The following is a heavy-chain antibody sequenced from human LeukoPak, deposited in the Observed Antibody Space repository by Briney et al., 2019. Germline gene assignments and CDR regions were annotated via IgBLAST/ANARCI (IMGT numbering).Heavy chain of an antibody. CDR1: GFTFSRYS. CDR2: IWYDGTNK. V-gene: IGHV3-33*08. J-gene: IGHJ4*02. D-gene: IGHD2-15*01. Sequence: PGGSLRLSCAASGFTFSRYSMHWVRQAPGKGLEWVAVIWYDGTNKYYVDPVKGRFTISRDNFKNTLYLQMNSLRAEDTAVYYCARGGFCSGGSCLYYFDYWGQGTLVAVSS. CDR3: ARGGFCSGGSCLYYFDY.